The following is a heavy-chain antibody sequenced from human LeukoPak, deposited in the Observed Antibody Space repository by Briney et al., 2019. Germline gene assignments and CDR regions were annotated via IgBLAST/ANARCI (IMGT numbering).Heavy chain of an antibody. CDR1: GFTFDDYA. J-gene: IGHJ4*02. D-gene: IGHD5-24*01. CDR3: AKGPVDGYNYGLDY. Sequence: GGSLRLSCAASGFTFDDYAMHWVRQAPGRGLEWVSGISWNSGSIGYADSVEGRFTISRDNAKNSLYLQMNSLRAEDTALYYCAKGPVDGYNYGLDYWGQGTLVTVSS. V-gene: IGHV3-9*01. CDR2: ISWNSGSI.